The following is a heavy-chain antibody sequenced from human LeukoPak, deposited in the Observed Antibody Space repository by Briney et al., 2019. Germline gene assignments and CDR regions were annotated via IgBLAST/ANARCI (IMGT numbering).Heavy chain of an antibody. CDR1: GFTFSNYA. Sequence: GGSLRLACAASGFTFSNYAMSWVRQAPGKGLEWVSAISGSGDNTYYADSVKGRFTISRDNAKNSLYLQMNSLRAEDTAVYYCAELGITMIGGVWGKGTTVTISS. CDR3: AELGITMIGGV. D-gene: IGHD3-10*02. V-gene: IGHV3-23*01. CDR2: ISGSGDNT. J-gene: IGHJ6*04.